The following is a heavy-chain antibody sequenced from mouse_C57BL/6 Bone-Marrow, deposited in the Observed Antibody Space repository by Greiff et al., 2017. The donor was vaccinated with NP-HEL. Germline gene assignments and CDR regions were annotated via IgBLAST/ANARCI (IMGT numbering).Heavy chain of an antibody. CDR3: ARDRRQLRRLYAMDY. Sequence: EVQLVESGGGLVKPGGSLKLSCAASGFTFSSYAMSWVRQTPEKRLEWVATISDGGSYTYYPDNVKGRFTISRDNAKNNLYLQMSHLKSEDTAMYYCARDRRQLRRLYAMDYWGEGTSVTVSS. V-gene: IGHV5-4*01. CDR2: ISDGGSYT. J-gene: IGHJ4*01. D-gene: IGHD3-2*02. CDR1: GFTFSSYA.